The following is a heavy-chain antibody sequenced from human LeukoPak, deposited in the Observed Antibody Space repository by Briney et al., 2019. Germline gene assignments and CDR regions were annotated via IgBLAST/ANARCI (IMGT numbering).Heavy chain of an antibody. D-gene: IGHD6-19*01. CDR3: AKNIGASGWEYYFDY. V-gene: IGHV3-23*01. Sequence: GGSLRLSCAASGFTFSSYAMSWVRPAPGKGLEWVSAISGSGGGTYYAHSPKGRFTISRDNSKDPLYLQMNSLRAEDTAVYYCAKNIGASGWEYYFDYWGQGTLVTVSS. J-gene: IGHJ4*02. CDR2: ISGSGGGT. CDR1: GFTFSSYA.